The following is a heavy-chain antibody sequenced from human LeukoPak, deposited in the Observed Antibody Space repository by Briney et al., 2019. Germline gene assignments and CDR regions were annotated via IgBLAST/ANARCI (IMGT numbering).Heavy chain of an antibody. Sequence: SETLSLTCTVSGSSIKSTFYWSCCRQPPGKGLEWIGTVFHLQTVCTFSNPSLATRLSMSLDTPQSQFYPLLPPVTPADTALYFCPRAPNVPKLLASWGQGPLVTVSS. CDR3: PRAPNVPKLLAS. CDR1: GSSIKSTFY. V-gene: IGHV4-38-2*02. CDR2: VFHLQTVCT. J-gene: IGHJ4*02. D-gene: IGHD3-10*02.